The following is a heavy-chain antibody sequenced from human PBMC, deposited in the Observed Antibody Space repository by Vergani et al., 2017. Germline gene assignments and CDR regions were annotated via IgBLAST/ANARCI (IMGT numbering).Heavy chain of an antibody. V-gene: IGHV4-61*02. CDR2: IYTSGST. CDR1: GGSISSGSYY. CDR3: ARAYSGYDSYYGMGV. D-gene: IGHD5-12*01. Sequence: QVQLQESGPGLVKPSQTLSLTCTVSGGSISSGSYYWSWIRQPAGKGLEWIGRIYTSGSTNYNPSLKSRVTISVDTSRNQFSLKLSSVTAADTAVYYCARAYSGYDSYYGMGVWGQGTTVTVSS. J-gene: IGHJ6*02.